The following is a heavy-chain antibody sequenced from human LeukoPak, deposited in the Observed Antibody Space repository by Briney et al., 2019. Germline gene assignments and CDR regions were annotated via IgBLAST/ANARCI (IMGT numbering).Heavy chain of an antibody. D-gene: IGHD6-19*01. CDR3: GRGWQWLDY. CDR2: ISSDGKNK. V-gene: IGHV3-30*14. Sequence: GGSLRLSCAASGFTFSHYAMHWVRQAPGKGLEWLAVISSDGKNKYYADSVKGRFTLSRDNSKKMLYIEMNSLRDGDTAVYCCGRGWQWLDYWGQGTLVTVSS. J-gene: IGHJ4*02. CDR1: GFTFSHYA.